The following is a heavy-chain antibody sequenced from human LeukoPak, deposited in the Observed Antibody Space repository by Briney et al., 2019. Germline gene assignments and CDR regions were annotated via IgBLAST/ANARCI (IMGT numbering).Heavy chain of an antibody. CDR2: ISWNSGSI. CDR1: GFTFDDYA. CDR3: AKDIYSGYDSYYFDY. J-gene: IGHJ4*02. Sequence: SLRLSCAASGFTFDDYAMHWVRQAPGKGLEWVSGISWNSGSIGYADSVKGRFTISRDNAKNSLYLQMNSLRAEDTALYYCAKDIYSGYDSYYFDYWGQGTLVTVSS. D-gene: IGHD5-12*01. V-gene: IGHV3-9*01.